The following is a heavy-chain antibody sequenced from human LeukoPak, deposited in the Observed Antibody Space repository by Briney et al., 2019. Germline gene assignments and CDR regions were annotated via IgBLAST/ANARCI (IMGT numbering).Heavy chain of an antibody. CDR1: GYSIRSGYF. CDR3: ARDDYNNPRGSYY. CDR2: ILHNGNA. V-gene: IGHV4-38-2*02. D-gene: IGHD4-11*01. Sequence: SETLSLTCSDSGYSIRSGYFWAWIRQPAGKGLEWIGNILHNGNAHYNPSLQSRVTISVDTSKNQFSLNLFSVTAADTAIYYCARDDYNNPRGSYYWSQGTLVTVSS. J-gene: IGHJ4*02.